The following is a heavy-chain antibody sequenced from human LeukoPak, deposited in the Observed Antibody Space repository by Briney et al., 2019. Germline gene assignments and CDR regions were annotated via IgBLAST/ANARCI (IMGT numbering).Heavy chain of an antibody. CDR3: AKVYSSSSRDAFDV. V-gene: IGHV4-34*01. D-gene: IGHD6-6*01. Sequence: PSETLSLTCAVYGDSFSGYYWSWVRQSPGKGLEWIGEINHSGSTNYNSSLKSRVTISVDTSKSQFSLKLSSVTAADTAVYYCAKVYSSSSRDAFDVWGQGTMVTVSS. CDR2: INHSGST. CDR1: GDSFSGYY. J-gene: IGHJ3*01.